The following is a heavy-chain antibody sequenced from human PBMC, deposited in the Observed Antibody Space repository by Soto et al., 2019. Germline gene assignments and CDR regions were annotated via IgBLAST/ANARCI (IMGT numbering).Heavy chain of an antibody. V-gene: IGHV1-18*01. J-gene: IGHJ6*02. CDR2: ISGYNGDT. Sequence: QVQMVQSGAEVKKPGASVKVSCKASGYTFTSYGIHWVRQAPGRGLEWMGWISGYNGDTNSAQKLQGRVTMTTDTATSTAYMELRSLRSDDTAVYYCARGTIFGMAQHAGLDVWGRGTMVTVSS. D-gene: IGHD3-3*01. CDR3: ARGTIFGMAQHAGLDV. CDR1: GYTFTSYG.